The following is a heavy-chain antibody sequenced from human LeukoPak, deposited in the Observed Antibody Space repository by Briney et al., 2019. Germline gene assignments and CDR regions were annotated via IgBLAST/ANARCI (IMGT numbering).Heavy chain of an antibody. D-gene: IGHD3-10*01. V-gene: IGHV1-2*02. Sequence: GASVKVSCKSSGYTFTGYCMHWVRQAPGQGLEWMGWINPNSGGTEYAQKFQGRVTLTRDTSITTAYMELRRLRSDDTAVYYCARGAGGVTFGKLSYFDYWGQGTLVTISS. CDR2: INPNSGGT. CDR1: GYTFTGYC. CDR3: ARGAGGVTFGKLSYFDY. J-gene: IGHJ4*02.